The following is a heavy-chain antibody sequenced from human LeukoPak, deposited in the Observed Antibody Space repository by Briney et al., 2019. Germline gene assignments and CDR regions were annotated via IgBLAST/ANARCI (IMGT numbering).Heavy chain of an antibody. CDR3: ARDVYGFGVVTNNWFDP. J-gene: IGHJ5*02. Sequence: RPSETLSLTCTVSGGSINSYYWSWIRQPPGKGLECIGYIHYTGSTNYNPSLKSRVTISVDTSKNQFSLKLSSVTAADTAVYYCARDVYGFGVVTNNWFDPWGQGTLVTVSS. V-gene: IGHV4-59*12. CDR2: IHYTGST. CDR1: GGSINSYY. D-gene: IGHD3-3*01.